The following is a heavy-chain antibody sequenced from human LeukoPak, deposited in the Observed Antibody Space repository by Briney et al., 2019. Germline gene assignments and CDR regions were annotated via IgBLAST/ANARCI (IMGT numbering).Heavy chain of an antibody. D-gene: IGHD3-10*01. Sequence: ASVKVSCKASGYTFTSYDINWVRQAPGQGLEWMGSISTYNDNTNYAQKLQGRVTMTTDTSMITAYMELRSLRSDDTAVYYCARVDGSGSSSLWGQGTLVTVSS. CDR1: GYTFTSYD. J-gene: IGHJ4*02. CDR2: ISTYNDNT. V-gene: IGHV1-18*01. CDR3: ARVDGSGSSSL.